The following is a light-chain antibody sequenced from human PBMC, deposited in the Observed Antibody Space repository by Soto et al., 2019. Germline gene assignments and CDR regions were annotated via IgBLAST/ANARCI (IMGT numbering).Light chain of an antibody. V-gene: IGKV3-15*01. CDR2: GAS. CDR1: QSVSSN. CDR3: QQYNNWPPWT. J-gene: IGKJ1*01. Sequence: EIVMTQSPATLCVSPGERATLSCRASQSVSSNLAWYQQKPGQATRLLIYGASTRATVIPARFSGSGSGTEFTLTISSLQSEDFAVYYCQQYNNWPPWTFGQGTKVEIK.